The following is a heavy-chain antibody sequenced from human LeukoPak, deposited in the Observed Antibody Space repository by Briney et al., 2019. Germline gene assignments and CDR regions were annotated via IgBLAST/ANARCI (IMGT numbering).Heavy chain of an antibody. D-gene: IGHD6-13*01. CDR3: ARNSGYGSSWINWFDP. CDR1: GFTFSSYA. V-gene: IGHV3-30*04. Sequence: GGSLRLSCAASGFTFSSYAMHWVRQAPGKGLEWVAVISYDGSNKYYADSVKGRFTISRDNSKNTLYLQMNSLRAEDTAVYYCARNSGYGSSWINWFDPWGQGTLVTVSS. CDR2: ISYDGSNK. J-gene: IGHJ5*02.